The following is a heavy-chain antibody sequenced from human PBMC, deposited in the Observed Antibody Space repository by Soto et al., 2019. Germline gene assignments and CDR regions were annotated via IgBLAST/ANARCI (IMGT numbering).Heavy chain of an antibody. Sequence: PGGSLRLSCVGSGFTFSSFEMNWVRQTAGKGLEWVSYMGRSGETIYYADSVKGRFTISRDNAKSSLFLQMNGLRGEDTGIYYCARDSRGGAARRPTFYYWGRGT. V-gene: IGHV3-48*03. CDR2: MGRSGETI. CDR3: ARDSRGGAARRPTFYY. J-gene: IGHJ4*02. D-gene: IGHD6-6*01. CDR1: GFTFSSFE.